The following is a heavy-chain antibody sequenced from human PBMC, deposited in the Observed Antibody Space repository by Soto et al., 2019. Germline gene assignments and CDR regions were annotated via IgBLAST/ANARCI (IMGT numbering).Heavy chain of an antibody. V-gene: IGHV4-59*01. CDR3: ARDLWGYCGTDCYPLDV. Sequence: SETLSLTCTDSGGSISGYYWSWIRQPPVKGLEWIGYMYNTGSTVYNPSFKSRVTISVDTSKNQFSLKLNSVTAADTAVYYCARDLWGYCGTDCYPLDVWGQGTTVTASS. D-gene: IGHD2-21*02. CDR1: GGSISGYY. J-gene: IGHJ6*02. CDR2: MYNTGST.